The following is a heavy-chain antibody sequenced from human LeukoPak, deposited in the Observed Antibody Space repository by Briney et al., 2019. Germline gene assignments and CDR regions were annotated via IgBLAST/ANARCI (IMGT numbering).Heavy chain of an antibody. Sequence: GGSLRLSCAASGFTFSSYWTSWVRQAPGKGLEWVANIKQDGSEKYYVDSVKGRFTISRDNAKNSLYLQMNSLRAEDTAVYYCARVSGYSSGRVYWGQGTLVTVSS. J-gene: IGHJ4*02. V-gene: IGHV3-7*03. CDR2: IKQDGSEK. D-gene: IGHD6-19*01. CDR1: GFTFSSYW. CDR3: ARVSGYSSGRVY.